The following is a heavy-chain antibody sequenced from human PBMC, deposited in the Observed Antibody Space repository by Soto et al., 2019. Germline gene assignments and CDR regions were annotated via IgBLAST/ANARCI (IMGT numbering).Heavy chain of an antibody. J-gene: IGHJ6*02. CDR3: ARQGSNGAYYYYGMDV. CDR2: IYPGDSDT. Sequence: GESLKISCQCSGYRFSSYWIAWVRQMPGKGLEWMGIIYPGDSDTIYSPSFQGQVTFSVDKSTSTAYLQWSSLKASDTAMYYCARQGSNGAYYYYGMDVWGQGTTVTVSS. V-gene: IGHV5-51*01. CDR1: GYRFSSYW. D-gene: IGHD2-8*01.